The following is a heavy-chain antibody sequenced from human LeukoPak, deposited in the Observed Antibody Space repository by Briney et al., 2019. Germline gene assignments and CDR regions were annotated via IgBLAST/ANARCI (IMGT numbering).Heavy chain of an antibody. V-gene: IGHV3-23*01. Sequence: PGGSLRLSCAVSGFTFSNYAMTWVRQAPGKGLEWVSAISGSGGSTYYADSVKGRFTISRDNSKNTLYLQMNSLRAEDTAVYYCAKAGDFWSGYYYYYYGVDVWGQGTTVTVSS. CDR1: GFTFSNYA. D-gene: IGHD3-3*01. CDR2: ISGSGGST. CDR3: AKAGDFWSGYYYYYYGVDV. J-gene: IGHJ6*02.